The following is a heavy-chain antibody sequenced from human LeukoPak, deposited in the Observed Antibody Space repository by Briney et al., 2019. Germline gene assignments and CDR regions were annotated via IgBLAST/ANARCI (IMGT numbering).Heavy chain of an antibody. CDR1: GYTFTHQW. CDR2: IYPRDSDT. Sequence: GESLKISCKASGYTFTHQWIGWVRQKSGSGLEWMGNIYPRDSDTRYSPSFQGHVSISADTSINTAYLEWSRLEASDTAIYYCARHSDVIGAIWGQGTLLTVSS. V-gene: IGHV5-51*01. CDR3: ARHSDVIGAI. D-gene: IGHD3-10*01. J-gene: IGHJ4*02.